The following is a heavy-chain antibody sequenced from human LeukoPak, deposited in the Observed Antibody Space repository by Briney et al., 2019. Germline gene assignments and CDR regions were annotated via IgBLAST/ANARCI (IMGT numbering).Heavy chain of an antibody. Sequence: GGSLRLSCAASGFTFSSYGMPWVRQAPGKGLEWVAVIWYDGSNKYYADSVKGRFTISRDNSTNTLYLQMNSLRAEDTAVYYCAREGLHRYSSGSILNGVDAFDIWGQGTMVTVSS. CDR2: IWYDGSNK. V-gene: IGHV3-33*01. D-gene: IGHD3-22*01. CDR3: AREGLHRYSSGSILNGVDAFDI. CDR1: GFTFSSYG. J-gene: IGHJ3*02.